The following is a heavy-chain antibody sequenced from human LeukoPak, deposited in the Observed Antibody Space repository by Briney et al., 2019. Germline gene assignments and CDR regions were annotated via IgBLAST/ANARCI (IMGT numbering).Heavy chain of an antibody. V-gene: IGHV3-74*01. J-gene: IGHJ4*02. CDR2: INIDGSTT. Sequence: GGSLRLSCAASGFTFRSYWMHWVRQAPGKGLVWVSRINIDGSTTNHADSVKGRFTISRDNAENTMYLQMNSLRSEDSAVYYCARGSPAAVWGQGALVTVSS. CDR1: GFTFRSYW. D-gene: IGHD6-25*01. CDR3: ARGSPAAV.